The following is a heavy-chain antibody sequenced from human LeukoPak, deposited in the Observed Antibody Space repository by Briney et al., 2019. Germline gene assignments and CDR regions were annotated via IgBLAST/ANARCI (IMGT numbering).Heavy chain of an antibody. D-gene: IGHD4-23*01. CDR2: IRYDGSNK. Sequence: QTGGSLRLSCAASGFTFSSYGMHWVRQAPGKGLEWVAFIRYDGSNKYYADSVKGRFTISRDNSKNTLYLQMNSLRAEDTAVYYCYTTVVTPGPFDYWGQGTLVTVSS. CDR3: YTTVVTPGPFDY. CDR1: GFTFSSYG. J-gene: IGHJ4*02. V-gene: IGHV3-30*02.